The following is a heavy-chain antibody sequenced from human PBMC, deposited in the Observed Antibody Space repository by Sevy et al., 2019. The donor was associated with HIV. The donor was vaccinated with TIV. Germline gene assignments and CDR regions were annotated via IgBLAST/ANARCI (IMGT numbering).Heavy chain of an antibody. Sequence: GGSLRLSCAASGFTFSSYAMSWVRQAPGKGLGWVSAISGSGGSTYYADSVKGRFTISRDNSKNTLYLQMNSLRAEDTAVYYCAKIPRVYDSSGYYYFDYWGQGTLVTVSS. V-gene: IGHV3-23*01. CDR2: ISGSGGST. CDR1: GFTFSSYA. CDR3: AKIPRVYDSSGYYYFDY. J-gene: IGHJ4*02. D-gene: IGHD3-22*01.